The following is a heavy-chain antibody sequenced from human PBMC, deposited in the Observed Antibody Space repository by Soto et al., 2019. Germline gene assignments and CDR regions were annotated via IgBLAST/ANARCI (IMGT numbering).Heavy chain of an antibody. J-gene: IGHJ3*02. Sequence: GGSLRLSCASSGFTFINFGMHWVRQAPGKGLEWVALISYDGSNKYYADSVKGRFTISRDTSKNTLYLQMSSLRAEDTAVYYCAKDKLSSTDAFDSWGQGTMVTVSS. V-gene: IGHV3-30*18. CDR2: ISYDGSNK. CDR1: GFTFINFG. CDR3: AKDKLSSTDAFDS.